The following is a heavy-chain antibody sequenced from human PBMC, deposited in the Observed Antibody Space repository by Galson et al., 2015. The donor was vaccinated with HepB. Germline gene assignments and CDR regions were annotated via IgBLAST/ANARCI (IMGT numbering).Heavy chain of an antibody. Sequence: TLSLTCTVSGGSISSSSYYWSWIRQPAGKGLEWIGRIYSSGSTNYNPSLKSRVTMSVDTSKNQFSLKLSSVTAADTAVYYCASIDYYDSSGYYWDDAFDIWGQGTMVTVSS. CDR1: GGSISSSSYY. V-gene: IGHV4-61*02. D-gene: IGHD3-22*01. CDR2: IYSSGST. CDR3: ASIDYYDSSGYYWDDAFDI. J-gene: IGHJ3*02.